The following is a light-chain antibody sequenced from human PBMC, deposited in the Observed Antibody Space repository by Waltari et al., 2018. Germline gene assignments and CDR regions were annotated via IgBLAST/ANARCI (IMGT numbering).Light chain of an antibody. CDR2: AAS. J-gene: IGKJ4*01. CDR1: QCISSY. V-gene: IGKV1-39*01. CDR3: QQSYSIRALT. Sequence: DIQITQYPSSLSASVGDRVTIPCRASQCISSYLNWYQQKPGKAPNPLLYAASILQSGFPSRFSGSGSGTEFTLTISHLQPEDFSTYYCQQSYSIRALTFGGGTKVEIK.